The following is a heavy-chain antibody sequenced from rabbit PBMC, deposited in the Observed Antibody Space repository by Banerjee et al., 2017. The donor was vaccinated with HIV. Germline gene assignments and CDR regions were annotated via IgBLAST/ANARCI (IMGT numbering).Heavy chain of an antibody. V-gene: IGHV1S40*01. Sequence: QSLEESGGGLVKPGGTLTLTCKASGFSFSSGYYICWVRQAPGKELEWIACIYAGSGGNTFYATWAKGRFTISKTSSTTVTLQMTSLTAADTATYFCARGSVHDLSRLDFWGPGTLVTVS. CDR1: GFSFSSGYY. CDR2: IYAGSGGNT. D-gene: IGHD3-3*01. CDR3: ARGSVHDLSRLDF. J-gene: IGHJ3*01.